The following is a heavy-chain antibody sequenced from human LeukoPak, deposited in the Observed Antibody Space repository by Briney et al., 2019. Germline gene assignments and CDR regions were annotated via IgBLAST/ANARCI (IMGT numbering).Heavy chain of an antibody. CDR1: GGTFSSYA. CDR3: AKGGAAVAGTGWFDP. Sequence: SVKVSCKASGGTFSSYAISWVRQAPGQGLEWMGGIIPIFGTANYAQKFQGRVTITTDESTSTAYMELSSLRSEDTAVYYCAKGGAAVAGTGWFDPWGQGTLVTVSS. V-gene: IGHV1-69*05. J-gene: IGHJ5*02. D-gene: IGHD6-19*01. CDR2: IIPIFGTA.